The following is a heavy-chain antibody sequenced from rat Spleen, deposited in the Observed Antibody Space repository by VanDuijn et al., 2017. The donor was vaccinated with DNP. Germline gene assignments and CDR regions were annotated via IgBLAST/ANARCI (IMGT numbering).Heavy chain of an antibody. CDR2: ISPSGGST. CDR3: ARSPGYNYAMDA. D-gene: IGHD1-4*01. J-gene: IGHJ4*01. CDR1: GFTFSNYD. V-gene: IGHV5S23*01. Sequence: EVQLVQSGGGLVQPGRSLKLSCAASGFTFSNYDMAWVRQAPTKGLEWVASISPSGGSTYYRNSVKGLFTVSRDNAKSSLYLQMDSLRSEDTATYYCARSPGYNYAMDAWCQGTSVTVSS.